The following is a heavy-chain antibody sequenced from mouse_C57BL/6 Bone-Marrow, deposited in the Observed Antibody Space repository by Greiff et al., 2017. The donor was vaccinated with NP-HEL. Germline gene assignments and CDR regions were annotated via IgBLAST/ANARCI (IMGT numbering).Heavy chain of an antibody. D-gene: IGHD1-1*01. V-gene: IGHV1-19*01. CDR3: ARRNYYGSRYAMDY. J-gene: IGHJ4*01. Sequence: VQLKQSGPVLVKPGASVKMSCKASGYTFTDYYMNWVKQSHGKSLEWIGVINPYNGGTSYNQKFKGKATLTVDKSSSTAYMELNSLTSEDSAVYYCARRNYYGSRYAMDYWGQGTSVTVSS. CDR2: INPYNGGT. CDR1: GYTFTDYY.